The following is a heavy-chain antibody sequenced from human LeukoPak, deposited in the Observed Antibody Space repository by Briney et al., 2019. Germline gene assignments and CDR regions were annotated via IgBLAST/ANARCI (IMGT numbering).Heavy chain of an antibody. CDR1: GGSISSYY. J-gene: IGHJ4*02. D-gene: IGHD3-22*01. CDR2: IYYSGST. V-gene: IGHV4-59*01. Sequence: SETLSLTCTVSGGSISSYYWRWIRQPPGKGLEWIGYIYYSGSTNYNPSLKSRVTISVDTSKNQFSLKLSSVTTADTAVYYCARGHYYDSSGYFDYWGQGTLVTVSS. CDR3: ARGHYYDSSGYFDY.